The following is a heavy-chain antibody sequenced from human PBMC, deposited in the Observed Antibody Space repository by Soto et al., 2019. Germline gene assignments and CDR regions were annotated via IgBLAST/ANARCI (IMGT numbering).Heavy chain of an antibody. Sequence: GASVKVSSKASGYTFTGYYMHWVRQAPGQGLEWMGWINPNSGGTNYAQNFQGWVTTTRDTSISTAYMELSRLRSDDTAVYYCARADRAIYDYIWGSYLFDYWGQGALVTVSS. CDR3: ARADRAIYDYIWGSYLFDY. CDR1: GYTFTGYY. J-gene: IGHJ4*02. CDR2: INPNSGGT. V-gene: IGHV1-2*04. D-gene: IGHD3-16*02.